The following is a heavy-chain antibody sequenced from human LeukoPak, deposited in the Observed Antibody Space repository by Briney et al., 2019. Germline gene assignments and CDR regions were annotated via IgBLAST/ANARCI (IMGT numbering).Heavy chain of an antibody. D-gene: IGHD6-19*01. CDR1: GFTFSSYE. Sequence: GGSLRLSCAASGFTFSSYEMNWVRQAPGKGLEWASYISSSGSTIYYADSVKGRFTISRDNAKNSLYLQMNSLRAEDTAAYYCARDWGSGRDYWGQGTLVTVSS. J-gene: IGHJ4*02. CDR3: ARDWGSGRDY. V-gene: IGHV3-48*03. CDR2: ISSSGSTI.